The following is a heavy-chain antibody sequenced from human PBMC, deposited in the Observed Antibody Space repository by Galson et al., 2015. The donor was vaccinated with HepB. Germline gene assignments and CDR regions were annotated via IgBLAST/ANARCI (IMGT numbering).Heavy chain of an antibody. J-gene: IGHJ4*02. CDR1: GYTFTNSG. CDR3: SRDPGRTKTGADY. CDR2: ISAYNGNT. Sequence: SVKVSCKASGYTFTNSGISWVRQAPGQGLEWMGWISAYNGNTNYAQKLQGRVTMTTDTSTSTAYMELSSLRSEDTAVYYCSRDPGRTKTGADYWGQGTLVTVSS. D-gene: IGHD7-27*01. V-gene: IGHV1-18*01.